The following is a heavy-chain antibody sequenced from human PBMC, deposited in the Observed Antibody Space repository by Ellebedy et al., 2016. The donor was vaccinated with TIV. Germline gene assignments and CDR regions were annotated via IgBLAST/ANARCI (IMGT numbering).Heavy chain of an antibody. D-gene: IGHD4-23*01. CDR1: GGSISSGGYY. Sequence: MPSETLSLTCTVSGGSISSGGYYWSWIRQHPGKGLEWIGNIYYTGTTYHNPSLKSRITISVATSKNQFSLKLDSVTAADTAIYFCARDTRWSGMDVWGQGTTVTVSS. V-gene: IGHV4-31*03. J-gene: IGHJ6*02. CDR3: ARDTRWSGMDV. CDR2: IYYTGTT.